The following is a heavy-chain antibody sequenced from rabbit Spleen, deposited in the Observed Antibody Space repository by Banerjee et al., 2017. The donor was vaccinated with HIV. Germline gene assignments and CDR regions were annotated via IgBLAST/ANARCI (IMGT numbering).Heavy chain of an antibody. J-gene: IGHJ4*01. V-gene: IGHV1S40*01. CDR2: IDAGSSGFT. CDR1: GVSFSSSSY. Sequence: QSLEESGGDLVKPGASLTLTCTASGVSFSSSSYMCWVRQAPGKGLEWIACIDAGSSGFTYFATWAKGRFTISKTSSTTVTLQMTSLTAADTATYFCARGIAGGGGYGYPYFKLWGPGTLVTVS. D-gene: IGHD6-1*01. CDR3: ARGIAGGGGYGYPYFKL.